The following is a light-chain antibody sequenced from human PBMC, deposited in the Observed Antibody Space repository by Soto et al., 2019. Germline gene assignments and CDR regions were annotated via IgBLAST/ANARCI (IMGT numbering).Light chain of an antibody. Sequence: EIVITRSPSTLSVSPVEGVTLSCSASQSMTTKLAWYQQKPGQAPRLLIHGTFTRATGIPARFSGSGSGTEFTLTISSLQSEDFAVYYCQQYNSWSPITFGQGTRLET. CDR3: QQYNSWSPIT. CDR1: QSMTTK. J-gene: IGKJ5*01. V-gene: IGKV3-15*01. CDR2: GTF.